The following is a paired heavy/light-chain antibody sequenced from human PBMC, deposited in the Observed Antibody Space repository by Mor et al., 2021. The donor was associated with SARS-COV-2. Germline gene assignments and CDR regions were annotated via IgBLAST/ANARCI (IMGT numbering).Light chain of an antibody. CDR3: QQYGSSQT. V-gene: IGKV3-20*01. CDR2: GAS. J-gene: IGKJ1*01. Sequence: EIVLTQSPGTLSLSPGERATLSCRASQSVSSSYLAWYQQKPGQAPRLLIYGASSRATGIPDRFSGSGSGTDFTLTISRLEPEDFAVYYCQQYGSSQTFGQGTKVEIK. CDR1: QSVSSSY.
Heavy chain of an antibody. J-gene: IGHJ5*02. CDR2: INAGNGNT. CDR1: GYTFTSYA. CDR3: ARMGLALWFGELNWFDP. D-gene: IGHD3-10*01. V-gene: IGHV1-3*01. Sequence: QVQLVQSGAEVKKPGASVKVSCKASGYTFTSYAMHWVRQAPGQRLEWMGWINAGNGNTKYSQKFQGRVTITRDTSASTAYMELSSLRSEDTAVYYCARMGLALWFGELNWFDPWGQGTLVTVSS.